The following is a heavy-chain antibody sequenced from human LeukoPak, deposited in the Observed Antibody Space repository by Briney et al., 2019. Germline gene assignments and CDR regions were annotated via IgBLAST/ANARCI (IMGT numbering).Heavy chain of an antibody. V-gene: IGHV1-3*01. CDR1: GYSFTNYA. CDR2: INAGNGNT. D-gene: IGHD3-22*01. J-gene: IGHJ4*02. Sequence: VSVKVSCKASGYSFTNYAIHWVRQAPGQRLEWMGWINAGNGNTKCSQKFQARVAITRDTSARIAYMDLSSLTSEDTAVYYCARSIVYSSDSNGGYYFDNWGQGTLVTVSS. CDR3: ARSIVYSSDSNGGYYFDN.